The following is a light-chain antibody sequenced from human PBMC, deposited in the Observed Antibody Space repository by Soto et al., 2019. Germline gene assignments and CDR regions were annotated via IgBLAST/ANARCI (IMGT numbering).Light chain of an antibody. J-gene: IGLJ2*01. V-gene: IGLV2-14*03. CDR2: DVN. Sequence: QSVLTQPASVSGSLGQSITISCTGTRSDIGSRNSVSWYQHHPGKAPKLMIYDVNIRPSGVSHRFSGSKSGNAASLTISGLQAEDEADYYCASYTAASTMVFGGGTK. CDR1: RSDIGSRNS. CDR3: ASYTAASTMV.